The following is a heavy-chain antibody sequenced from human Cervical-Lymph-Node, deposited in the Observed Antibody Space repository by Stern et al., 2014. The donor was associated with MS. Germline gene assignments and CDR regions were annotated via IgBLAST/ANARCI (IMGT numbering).Heavy chain of an antibody. D-gene: IGHD5-24*01. V-gene: IGHV3-33*01. J-gene: IGHJ4*02. CDR1: GFTFSSFG. CDR3: ARETDQFFDY. Sequence: VQLVESGGGVVQPGKSLRLSCAASGFTFSSFGMHWVRQAPGKGLEWVAVVWYYGTSRYYGDSVKGRFTISRDNSKNTLYLHMNTLRAEDTAVYYCARETDQFFDYWGQGTPVTVSS. CDR2: VWYYGTSR.